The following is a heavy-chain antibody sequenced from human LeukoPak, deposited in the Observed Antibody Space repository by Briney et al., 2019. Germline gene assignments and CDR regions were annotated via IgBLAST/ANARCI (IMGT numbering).Heavy chain of an antibody. J-gene: IGHJ4*02. Sequence: GASVKVSCKASRSTFTGYFMNWVRQAPGQGLEWMGWINPNSGGALYATKFKGRVTMPRDTSISTAYMELSRLRSDDTAVYYCARDPGGYSYDFDYWGQGTLVTV. V-gene: IGHV1-2*02. CDR3: ARDPGGYSYDFDY. CDR1: RSTFTGYF. D-gene: IGHD5-18*01. CDR2: INPNSGGA.